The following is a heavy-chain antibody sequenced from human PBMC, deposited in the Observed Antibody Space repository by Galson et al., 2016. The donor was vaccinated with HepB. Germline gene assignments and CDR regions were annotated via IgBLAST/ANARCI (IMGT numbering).Heavy chain of an antibody. CDR3: ARDRGALKAGTVY. CDR1: GFTFSSYG. V-gene: IGHV3-33*01. CDR2: IYYDSSNK. J-gene: IGHJ4*02. D-gene: IGHD6-19*01. Sequence: SLRLSCAASGFTFSSYGMHWVRQAPGKGLEWVAVIYYDSSNKYYADSVRGRFSISRDNSKSTLSLEMNSLRAEDTAVYYCARDRGALKAGTVYWGQGTLVTVSS.